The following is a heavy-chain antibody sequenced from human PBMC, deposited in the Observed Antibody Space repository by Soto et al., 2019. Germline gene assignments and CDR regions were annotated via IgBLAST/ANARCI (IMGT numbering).Heavy chain of an antibody. CDR1: GFTFSSYA. D-gene: IGHD5-18*01. V-gene: IGHV3-23*01. CDR2: ISGSGGST. CDR3: AKSGDTAMVHDYYYYYGMDV. J-gene: IGHJ6*02. Sequence: PGGSLRLSCAASGFTFSSYAMSWVRQAPGKGLEWVSAISGSGGSTYYADSVKGRFTISRDNSKNTLYLQMNSLRAEDTAVYYCAKSGDTAMVHDYYYYYGMDVWGQGTTVTVSS.